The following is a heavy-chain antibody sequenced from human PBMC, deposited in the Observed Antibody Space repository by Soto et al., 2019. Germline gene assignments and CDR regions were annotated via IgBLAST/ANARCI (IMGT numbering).Heavy chain of an antibody. CDR1: GGSISSGY. Sequence: QVHLQESGPGLVKPSETLSLTCTVSGGSISSGYCSWLRQPPGKGLEWIGYISYSGNSDYNPSLKGRVTMAVDTSKNQFSLRLTSVTAADTAVYHCASHFGGLSGGWYGAFFDRWGQGTLVTVSS. D-gene: IGHD6-19*01. CDR2: ISYSGNS. V-gene: IGHV4-59*01. CDR3: ASHFGGLSGGWYGAFFDR. J-gene: IGHJ4*02.